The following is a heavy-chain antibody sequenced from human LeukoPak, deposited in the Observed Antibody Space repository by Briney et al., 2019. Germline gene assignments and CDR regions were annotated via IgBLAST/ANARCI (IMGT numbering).Heavy chain of an antibody. CDR1: GFTFSSYA. J-gene: IGHJ6*03. CDR3: ARRSYRGVITVYYYYYMDV. D-gene: IGHD3-16*02. CDR2: IKQDGSEQ. Sequence: PGGSLRLSCAASGFTFSSYAMSWVRQAPGKGLEWVANIKQDGSEQYYVDSVKGRFTISRDNAKNSVYLQMNRLRVEDTAVYYCARRSYRGVITVYYYYYMDVWGKGTPVTVSS. V-gene: IGHV3-7*01.